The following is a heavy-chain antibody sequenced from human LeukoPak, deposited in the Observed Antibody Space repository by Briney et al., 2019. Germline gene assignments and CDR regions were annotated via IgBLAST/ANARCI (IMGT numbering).Heavy chain of an antibody. D-gene: IGHD3-10*01. CDR1: GGTFSSYA. V-gene: IGHV1-69*04. CDR3: ARGALYYYGSGSYYLY. J-gene: IGHJ4*02. CDR2: IIPILGIA. Sequence: GASVKVSCKASGGTFSSYAISWVRQAPGQGLEWMGRIIPILGIANYAQKFQGRVTITADKSTSTAYMELSSLRSEDTAVYYCARGALYYYGSGSYYLYWGQGTLVTVSS.